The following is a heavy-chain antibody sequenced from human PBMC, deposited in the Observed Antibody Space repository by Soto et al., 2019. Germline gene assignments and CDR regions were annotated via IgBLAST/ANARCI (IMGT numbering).Heavy chain of an antibody. J-gene: IGHJ4*02. Sequence: VGSLILSCGASGLTLSDHDMDWVRQTPGKGLEWLGRSRNKPNSYTTEYAASVKGRFHISRDDSKNSLYLHMNSLKTEDTAMYYCARSYYYDNSAYYLDYWGQGALVTVSS. CDR3: ARSYYYDNSAYYLDY. CDR1: GLTLSDHD. V-gene: IGHV3-72*01. D-gene: IGHD3-22*01. CDR2: SRNKPNSYTT.